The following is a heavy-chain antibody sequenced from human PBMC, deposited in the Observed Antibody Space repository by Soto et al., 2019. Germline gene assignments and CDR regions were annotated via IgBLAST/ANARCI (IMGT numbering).Heavy chain of an antibody. D-gene: IGHD3-22*01. CDR2: IIPIFGTA. J-gene: IGHJ4*02. CDR3: ARGPPISSYYDSSGYYTDFDY. Sequence: SVKVSCKASGGTFSSYAISWVRQAPGQGLEWMGGIIPIFGTANYAQKFQGRVTITADESTSTAYMELSSLRSEDTAVYYCARGPPISSYYDSSGYYTDFDYWGQGTLVTVSS. CDR1: GGTFSSYA. V-gene: IGHV1-69*13.